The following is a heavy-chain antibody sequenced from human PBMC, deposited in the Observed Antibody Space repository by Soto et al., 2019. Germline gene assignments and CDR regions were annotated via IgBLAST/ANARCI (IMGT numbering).Heavy chain of an antibody. V-gene: IGHV3-49*03. J-gene: IGHJ4*02. Sequence: EVQLVESGGGLEQPGRFLRLACTASGFTFGDYGVSWIRQAPGKGLEWVGFIRTNVFGATTKYAASVKDRFIISRDDSKGIAYLQMNSLRTEDTAVYYCGRGGAWDVSDFWGQGTLVTVSS. CDR3: GRGGAWDVSDF. D-gene: IGHD1-26*01. CDR2: IRTNVFGATT. CDR1: GFTFGDYG.